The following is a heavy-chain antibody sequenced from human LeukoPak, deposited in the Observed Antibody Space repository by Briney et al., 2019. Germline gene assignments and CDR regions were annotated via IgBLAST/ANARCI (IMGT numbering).Heavy chain of an antibody. J-gene: IGHJ5*02. CDR2: ISAYNGNT. CDR1: GYTFTSYG. D-gene: IGHD3-10*01. V-gene: IGHV1-18*01. CDR3: ARRTQYYYGSGSSNWFDP. Sequence: ASVKVSCKASGYTFTSYGISWVRQAPGQGLEWRGWISAYNGNTNYAQKLQGRVTMTADTSTSTAYMELRNLRSDDTAVYYCARRTQYYYGSGSSNWFDPWGQGTLVTVSS.